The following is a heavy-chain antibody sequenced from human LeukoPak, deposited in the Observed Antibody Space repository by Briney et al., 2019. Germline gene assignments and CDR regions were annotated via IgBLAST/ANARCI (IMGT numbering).Heavy chain of an antibody. V-gene: IGHV1-2*02. J-gene: IGHJ4*02. CDR3: ARYFDILTGYDY. CDR2: INPNSGGT. Sequence: GASVKVSCKASGYTFTGYYMHWVRQAPGQGLEWMGWINPNSGGTNYAQKFQGRVTMTTDTSTSTAYMELKSLRSDDTAVYYCARYFDILTGYDYWGQGTLVTVSS. D-gene: IGHD3-9*01. CDR1: GYTFTGYY.